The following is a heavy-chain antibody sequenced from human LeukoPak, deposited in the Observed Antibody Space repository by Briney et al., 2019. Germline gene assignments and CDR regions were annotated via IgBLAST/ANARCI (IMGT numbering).Heavy chain of an antibody. D-gene: IGHD2-2*01. CDR1: GGSMSSYY. CDR2: IFYSGSST. CDR3: ARDKKGDSCYDC. V-gene: IGHV4-59*01. Sequence: PSETLSLTCTVSGGSMSSYYWSWIRQPPGKGLEWIGYIFYSGSSTNYNPSLKSRVTISVDTSKNQFSLILSSVTAADTAVYYCARDKKGDSCYDCWGQGTLVTVSS. J-gene: IGHJ4*02.